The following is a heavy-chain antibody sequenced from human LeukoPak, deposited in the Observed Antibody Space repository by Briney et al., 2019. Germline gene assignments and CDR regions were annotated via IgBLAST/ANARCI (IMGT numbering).Heavy chain of an antibody. CDR2: ISYDGNNK. Sequence: GGSLRLSCAASGFIFSHYAMHWVRQAPGKGLEWVADISYDGNNKYYADSVKGRFTISRDNSKNTLYLQMNSLRAEDTAVYYCAKERADSSVPPGYWGQGTLVTVSS. D-gene: IGHD3-22*01. CDR3: AKERADSSVPPGY. CDR1: GFIFSHYA. J-gene: IGHJ4*02. V-gene: IGHV3-30*01.